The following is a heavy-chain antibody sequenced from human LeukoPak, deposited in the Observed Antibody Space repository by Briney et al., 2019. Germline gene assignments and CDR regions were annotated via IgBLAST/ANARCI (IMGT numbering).Heavy chain of an antibody. CDR1: GGTFSSSA. Sequence: SVKVSCKASGGTFSSSAISWVRQAPGQGLEWMGRIIPILGIANYAQKFQGRVTITADKSTSTAYMELSSLRSEDTAVYYCARENVIGGSPYYFDYWGQGTLVTVSS. J-gene: IGHJ4*02. D-gene: IGHD3-10*01. CDR3: ARENVIGGSPYYFDY. CDR2: IIPILGIA. V-gene: IGHV1-69*04.